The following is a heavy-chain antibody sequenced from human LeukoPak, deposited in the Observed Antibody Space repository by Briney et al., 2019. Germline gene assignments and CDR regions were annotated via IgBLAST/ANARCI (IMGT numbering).Heavy chain of an antibody. Sequence: GGSLRLSCAASGFTFSNYWMHWVRQAPGKGLVWVSRINSDGSSRNYADSVKGRFTISRDNAKNTLYLQMNSLRAEDTAVYCCASASSHRIAAGGDYWGQGTLVTVSS. V-gene: IGHV3-74*01. CDR2: INSDGSSR. D-gene: IGHD6-13*01. CDR1: GFTFSNYW. J-gene: IGHJ4*02. CDR3: ASASSHRIAAGGDY.